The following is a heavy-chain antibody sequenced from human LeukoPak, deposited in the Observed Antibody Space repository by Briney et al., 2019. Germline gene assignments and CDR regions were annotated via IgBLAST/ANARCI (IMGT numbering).Heavy chain of an antibody. Sequence: ASVKVSCMTYRYTLSAYHIHWVRQAPGQGGDWMGWMNHKNGKTNYAQRFQGKVPMTGDTSSNKAYMDFDRLTPGDTAVYYCVRDETRSSDNAFDIWGQGTLVTVSS. CDR2: MNHKNGKT. V-gene: IGHV1-2*02. CDR3: VRDETRSSDNAFDI. CDR1: RYTLSAYH. J-gene: IGHJ3*02. D-gene: IGHD3-16*02.